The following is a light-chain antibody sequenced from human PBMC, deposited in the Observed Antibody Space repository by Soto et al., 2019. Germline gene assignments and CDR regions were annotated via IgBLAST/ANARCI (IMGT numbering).Light chain of an antibody. CDR3: QSYDSSLSGVV. CDR1: SSNIGAGYD. V-gene: IGLV1-40*01. J-gene: IGLJ2*01. CDR2: NNN. Sequence: QSVLTQPPSVSGAPGQRVTISCTGSSSNIGAGYDVHWYQQLPGTAPKLLIYNNNNRPSGVPDRFSGSKSGTSASLAITGLQAEDEADYYCQSYDSSLSGVVFGGGTQLTV.